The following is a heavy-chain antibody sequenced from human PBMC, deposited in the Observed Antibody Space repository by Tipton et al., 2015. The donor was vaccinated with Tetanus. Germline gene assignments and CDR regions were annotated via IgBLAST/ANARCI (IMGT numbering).Heavy chain of an antibody. V-gene: IGHV6-1*01. CDR1: GDSVSRNNAT. D-gene: IGHD1-14*01. Sequence: GLVKPSQTLSLTCVISGDSVSRNNATWNWIRQSPSRGLEWLGRTYYRSKWYNDYAPSVKSRITIKPDTSKNQFSLQLNSMTPEDTAVYLCARESPALDCWGQGILVTVSS. J-gene: IGHJ4*02. CDR3: ARESPALDC. CDR2: TYYRSKWYN.